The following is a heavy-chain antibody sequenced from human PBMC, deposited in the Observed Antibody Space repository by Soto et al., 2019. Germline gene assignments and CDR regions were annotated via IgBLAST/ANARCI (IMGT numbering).Heavy chain of an antibody. J-gene: IGHJ6*02. CDR1: GFSLSTSGMR. D-gene: IGHD3-10*01. V-gene: IGHV2-70*04. CDR3: ARTYATPGDYYYYGMDG. Sequence: SGPTLVNPTQTLTLTCTFSGFSLSTSGMRVSWIRQPPGKALEWLARIDWDDDKFYSTSLKTRLTISKDTSKNQVVLTMTNMDPVDTATYYCARTYATPGDYYYYGMDGWGQGTTVTVS. CDR2: IDWDDDK.